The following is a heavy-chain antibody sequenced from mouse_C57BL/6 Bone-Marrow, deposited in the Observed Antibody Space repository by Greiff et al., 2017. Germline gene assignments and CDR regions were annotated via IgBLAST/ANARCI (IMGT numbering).Heavy chain of an antibody. D-gene: IGHD1-1*01. CDR3: ARSRYYYGSSYVDY. CDR1: GFTFTDYY. Sequence: EVHLVESGGGLVQPGGSLSLSCAASGFTFTDYYMSWVRQPPGKALEWLGFIRNKANGYTTEYSASVKGRFTISRDNSQSILYLQMNALRAEDSATYYCARSRYYYGSSYVDYWGQGTTLTVSS. CDR2: IRNKANGYTT. J-gene: IGHJ2*01. V-gene: IGHV7-3*01.